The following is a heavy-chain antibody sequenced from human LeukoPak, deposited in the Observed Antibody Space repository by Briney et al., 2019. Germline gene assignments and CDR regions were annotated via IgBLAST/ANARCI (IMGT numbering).Heavy chain of an antibody. Sequence: PSQTLSLTCTVSGGSINTGDYYWSWIRQHPGKGLEWIGYICYSGTTYYNPSLKSRVTISVDTSKNQFSLKLSSVTAADTAVYYCAGQTRLSPYFDYWGQGTLVTVSS. CDR3: AGQTRLSPYFDY. J-gene: IGHJ4*02. D-gene: IGHD6-25*01. CDR1: GGSINTGDYY. V-gene: IGHV4-31*03. CDR2: ICYSGTT.